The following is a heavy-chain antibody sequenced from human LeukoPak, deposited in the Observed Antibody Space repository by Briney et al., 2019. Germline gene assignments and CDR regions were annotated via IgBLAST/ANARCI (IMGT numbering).Heavy chain of an antibody. CDR1: GFTFSSYA. V-gene: IGHV3-64*01. CDR2: INTNGGYA. D-gene: IGHD6-19*01. CDR3: ARDSRDSSGWSMPFDY. J-gene: IGHJ4*02. Sequence: GGTLRLSCAASGFTFSSYAMHWVRQAPGKGLEYVSAINTNGGYAYYANSAKGRFTISRDNSNNTLYLEMGSLRAEDMAVYYRARDSRDSSGWSMPFDYWGQGTLVTVSS.